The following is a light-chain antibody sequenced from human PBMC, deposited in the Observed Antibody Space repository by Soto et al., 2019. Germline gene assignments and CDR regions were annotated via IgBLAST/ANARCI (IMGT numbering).Light chain of an antibody. CDR2: KTS. CDR3: QQYDSYPLT. J-gene: IGKJ4*01. Sequence: DIQMTQSPSTLSASVGDRVTITCRASQSISSWLAWYQQKPGKASNLLIYKTSSLESGVPSRFSGSGSGTEFTLTVNSLQPDDFATYYCQQYDSYPLTFGGGNKV. V-gene: IGKV1-5*03. CDR1: QSISSW.